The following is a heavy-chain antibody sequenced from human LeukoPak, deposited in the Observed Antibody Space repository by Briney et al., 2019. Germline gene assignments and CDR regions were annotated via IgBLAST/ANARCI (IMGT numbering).Heavy chain of an antibody. V-gene: IGHV3-15*01. Sequence: PGGSLRLSCAASGXTFSNAWVSWVRQAPGKGLEWVGRIKSKTDGGITDYAAPVKGRFAISRDDSKNTVYLQMNSLKTEDTAVYYCTTEGTRTADYYFDYWGQGTLVTVSS. CDR1: GXTFSNAW. CDR3: TTEGTRTADYYFDY. J-gene: IGHJ4*02. D-gene: IGHD1-14*01. CDR2: IKSKTDGGIT.